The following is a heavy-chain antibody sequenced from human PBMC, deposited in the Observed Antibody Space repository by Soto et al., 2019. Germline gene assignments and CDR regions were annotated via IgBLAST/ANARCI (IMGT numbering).Heavy chain of an antibody. CDR3: AREMTDLFHWYFDL. V-gene: IGHV3-13*01. Sequence: VQLVESGGGLVQPGGSLRLSCAASGSTFSSYDMHWVRQAPGKGLEWVSAIGRGGDTYYAGSVKGRFTISRENAKNSLYLQMNSLGAGDTAVYYCAREMTDLFHWYFDLWGRGTLVTVSS. CDR1: GSTFSSYD. CDR2: IGRGGDT. J-gene: IGHJ2*01. D-gene: IGHD2-21*02.